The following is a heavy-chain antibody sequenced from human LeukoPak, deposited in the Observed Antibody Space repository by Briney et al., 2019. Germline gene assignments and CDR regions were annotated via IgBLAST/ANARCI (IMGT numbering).Heavy chain of an antibody. Sequence: PSETLSLTCTVSGGSITSYYWSWIRQPPGKGQAWIGHIFYSGSTKYNPSLKSRVTISVDTSKNQFSLKLSSVTAADTAVYYCARRSSSLFYFDYWGQGTLVTVSS. J-gene: IGHJ4*02. D-gene: IGHD6-19*01. CDR2: IFYSGST. CDR3: ARRSSSLFYFDY. CDR1: GGSITSYY. V-gene: IGHV4-59*08.